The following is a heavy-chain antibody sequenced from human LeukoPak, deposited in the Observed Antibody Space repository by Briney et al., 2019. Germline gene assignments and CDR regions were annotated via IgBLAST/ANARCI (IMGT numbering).Heavy chain of an antibody. J-gene: IGHJ4*02. Sequence: GGSLRLSCAASGITVSTNYMSWVRQAPGKGLEWVSVIHTDDSTYYVDSVKGRFAISRDISKNTLYLQMNSLRVEDTAVYYCAREDTAMVKDYWGQGTLVTVSS. CDR1: GITVSTNY. D-gene: IGHD5-18*01. V-gene: IGHV3-66*01. CDR2: IHTDDST. CDR3: AREDTAMVKDY.